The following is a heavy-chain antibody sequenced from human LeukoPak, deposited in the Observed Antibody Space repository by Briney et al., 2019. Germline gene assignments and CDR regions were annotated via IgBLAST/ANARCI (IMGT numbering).Heavy chain of an antibody. Sequence: SVKVSCKTSGGTFSSYAISWVRQAPGQGLEWMGGIIPIFGTANYAQKFQGRVTITTDESTSTAYMELSSLRSEDTAVYYCASGDIVVVPAARNYYYYMDVWGKGTTVTVSS. D-gene: IGHD2-2*01. CDR1: GGTFSSYA. V-gene: IGHV1-69*05. CDR2: IIPIFGTA. J-gene: IGHJ6*03. CDR3: ASGDIVVVPAARNYYYYMDV.